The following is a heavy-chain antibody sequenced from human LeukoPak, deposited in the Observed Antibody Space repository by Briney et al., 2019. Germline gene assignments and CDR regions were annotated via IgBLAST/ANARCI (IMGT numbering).Heavy chain of an antibody. CDR3: ARGLFDP. J-gene: IGHJ5*02. Sequence: PSETLSLTCAVYGGSFSGYYWSWIRQPPGKGLEWIGEINHSGSTNYNPSLKSRVTISVDTSKNQFSLKLSSVTAAGTAVYYCARGLFDPWGQGTLVTVSS. CDR2: INHSGST. CDR1: GGSFSGYY. V-gene: IGHV4-34*01.